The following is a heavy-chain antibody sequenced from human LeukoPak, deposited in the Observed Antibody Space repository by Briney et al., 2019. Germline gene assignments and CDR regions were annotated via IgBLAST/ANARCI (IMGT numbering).Heavy chain of an antibody. CDR3: AGGYYYDSSGYLTDAFDI. D-gene: IGHD3-22*01. J-gene: IGHJ3*02. V-gene: IGHV4-59*01. CDR2: IYYSGST. CDR1: GGSISSYY. Sequence: SETLSLTCTVSGGSISSYYWSWLRQPPGKGLEWIGYIYYSGSTNYNPSLKSRVTISVDTSKNQFSLKLSSVTAADTAVYYCAGGYYYDSSGYLTDAFDIWGQGTMVTVSS.